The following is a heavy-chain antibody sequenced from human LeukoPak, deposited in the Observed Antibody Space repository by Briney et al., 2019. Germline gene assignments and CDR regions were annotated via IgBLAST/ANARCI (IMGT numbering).Heavy chain of an antibody. V-gene: IGHV3-74*01. CDR1: GFTFSSYW. J-gene: IGHJ4*02. Sequence: PGGSLRLSCAASGFTFSSYWMNWVRQAPGKGLVWVSRIASDGSSTTYADSVKGRFSISRDNAKNSLYLQMNSLRAEDTAVYYCARDRGGGDLYYFDYWGQGTLVTVSS. D-gene: IGHD2-21*02. CDR2: IASDGSST. CDR3: ARDRGGGDLYYFDY.